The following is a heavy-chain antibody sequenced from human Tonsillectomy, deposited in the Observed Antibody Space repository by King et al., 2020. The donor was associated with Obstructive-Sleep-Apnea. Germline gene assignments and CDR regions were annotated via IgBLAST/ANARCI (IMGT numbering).Heavy chain of an antibody. D-gene: IGHD1-26*01. CDR3: AKSQPEWELQGAFDI. CDR1: GFTFSSYA. J-gene: IGHJ3*02. V-gene: IGHV3-23*04. Sequence: VQLVESGGGLVQPGGSLRLSCAASGFTFSSYAMSWVRQAPGKGLEWVSAISGLGGSTSYAVSVKGRFTISRDNSKNTLYLQINSLRAEDTAVYYCAKSQPEWELQGAFDIWGQGTMVTVSS. CDR2: ISGLGGST.